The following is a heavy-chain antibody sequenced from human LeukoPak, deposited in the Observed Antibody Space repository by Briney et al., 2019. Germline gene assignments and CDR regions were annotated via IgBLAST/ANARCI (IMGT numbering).Heavy chain of an antibody. CDR1: VGTFSSYA. Sequence: ASVKVSRKSSVGTFSSYAISWVRQAPGQGLAWMGSIIPILGIANYAQKFQGRATNTADKSTSTAYMELSSLRSEDTAVYYCATKGGSYCSGGSCYDYWGQGTLVTVSS. J-gene: IGHJ4*02. D-gene: IGHD2-15*01. V-gene: IGHV1-69*04. CDR2: IIPILGIA. CDR3: ATKGGSYCSGGSCYDY.